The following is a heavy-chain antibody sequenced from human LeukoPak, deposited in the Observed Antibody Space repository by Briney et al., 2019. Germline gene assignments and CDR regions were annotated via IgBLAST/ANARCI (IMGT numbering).Heavy chain of an antibody. Sequence: SETLSLTCTVSGGSISSSSYYWAWIRQPPGKGLEWIGEINHSGSTNYNPSLKSRVTISVDTSKNQFSLKLSSVTAADTAVYYCARAIKQYYDFWSGYYWRVFDYWGQGTLVTVSS. CDR2: INHSGST. CDR1: GGSISSSSYY. V-gene: IGHV4-39*07. CDR3: ARAIKQYYDFWSGYYWRVFDY. D-gene: IGHD3-3*01. J-gene: IGHJ4*02.